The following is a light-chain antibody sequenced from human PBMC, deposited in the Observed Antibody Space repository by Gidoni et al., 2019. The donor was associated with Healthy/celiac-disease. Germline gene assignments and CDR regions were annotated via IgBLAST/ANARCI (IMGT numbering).Light chain of an antibody. Sequence: EIVLTQSPATMSLSPGEGATLPCRASQSISSYLACYQQKPGQAPRLLINDASNRATGIPARLSGSGSGTDFTLTISSLEPEDFAVYYCQQRSNWPPVTFGQGTRLEIK. CDR2: DAS. V-gene: IGKV3-11*01. J-gene: IGKJ5*01. CDR1: QSISSY. CDR3: QQRSNWPPVT.